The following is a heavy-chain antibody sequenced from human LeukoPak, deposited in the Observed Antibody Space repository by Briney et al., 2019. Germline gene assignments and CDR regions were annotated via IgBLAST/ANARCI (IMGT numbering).Heavy chain of an antibody. Sequence: GGSLRLSCAASGFTFSNYWMSWVRQAPGRGLEWVANIKQDGSAKYYVDSVKGRFTISRDNAKNSLFLQMNSLRAEDSAVYYCARDEGGSYSFDYWGPGTLVTVSS. CDR3: ARDEGGSYSFDY. V-gene: IGHV3-7*01. J-gene: IGHJ4*02. CDR1: GFTFSNYW. D-gene: IGHD1-26*01. CDR2: IKQDGSAK.